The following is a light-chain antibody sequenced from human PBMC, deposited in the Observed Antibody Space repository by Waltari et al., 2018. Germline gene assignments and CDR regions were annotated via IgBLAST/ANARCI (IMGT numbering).Light chain of an antibody. Sequence: DIVMTQSPDSLAVSLGERATINCKSSQSVLYSSNNKNYLAWYQQKAGQPPKLLIYWASTRESGVPDRVSGSGSGTDFTLTISSLQAEDVAVYYCHQYYATPPDGKTFGQGTKVEIK. CDR1: QSVLYSSNNKNY. CDR3: HQYYATPPDGKT. V-gene: IGKV4-1*01. J-gene: IGKJ1*01. CDR2: WAS.